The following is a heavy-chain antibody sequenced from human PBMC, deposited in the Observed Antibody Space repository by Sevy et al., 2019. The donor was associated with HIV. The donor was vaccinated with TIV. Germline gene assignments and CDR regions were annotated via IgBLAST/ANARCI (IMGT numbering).Heavy chain of an antibody. CDR3: AKGREKAAGRYYYYGMDV. V-gene: IGHV3-23*01. D-gene: IGHD6-13*01. Sequence: GGCLRLSCAASGFTFSSYAMSWVRQAPGKGLEWVSAISGSGGSTYYADSVKGRFTISRDNSKNTLYLQMNSLRAEDTAVYYCAKGREKAAGRYYYYGMDVWGQGTTVTVSS. CDR2: ISGSGGST. CDR1: GFTFSSYA. J-gene: IGHJ6*02.